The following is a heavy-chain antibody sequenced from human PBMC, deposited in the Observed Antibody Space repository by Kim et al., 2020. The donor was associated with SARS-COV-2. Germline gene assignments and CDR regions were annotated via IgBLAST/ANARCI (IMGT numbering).Heavy chain of an antibody. D-gene: IGHD3-16*01. V-gene: IGHV1-58*01. CDR2: IVVGSGNT. Sequence: SVKVSCKASGFTFTSSAVQWVRQARGQRLEWIGWIVVGSGNTNYAQKFQERVTITRDMSTSTAYMELSSLRSEDTAVYYCAAGAHMGETLGGYYGMDVWGQGTTVTVSS. CDR3: AAGAHMGETLGGYYGMDV. CDR1: GFTFTSSA. J-gene: IGHJ6*02.